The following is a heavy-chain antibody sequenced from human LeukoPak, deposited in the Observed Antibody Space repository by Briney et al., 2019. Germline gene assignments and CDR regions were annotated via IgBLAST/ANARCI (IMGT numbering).Heavy chain of an antibody. CDR1: GYTFTNYF. Sequence: ASVKVSCKASGYTFTNYFMHWVRQAPGQGLEWMGIINPSGPSTSYAQKFQGRVTMTWDTSTSTLCMDLSSLGSEDTAVYYCATTESGYYSRFYWGQGALVTVSS. CDR3: ATTESGYYSRFY. V-gene: IGHV1-46*01. CDR2: INPSGPST. J-gene: IGHJ4*02. D-gene: IGHD3-22*01.